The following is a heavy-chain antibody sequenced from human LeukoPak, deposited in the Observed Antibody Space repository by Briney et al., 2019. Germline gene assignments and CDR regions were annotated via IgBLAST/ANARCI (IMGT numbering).Heavy chain of an antibody. V-gene: IGHV1-46*01. Sequence: ASVKVSCKASGYTFTKYYIHWVRQAPGQGLEWMGLINPSGGSTNYAQKFQGRVTMTRDTSTSTVYMELSSLRSEDTAVYYCARDQGTYARAPFDYWGQGTLVTVSS. CDR2: INPSGGST. CDR1: GYTFTKYY. D-gene: IGHD3-16*01. CDR3: ARDQGTYARAPFDY. J-gene: IGHJ4*02.